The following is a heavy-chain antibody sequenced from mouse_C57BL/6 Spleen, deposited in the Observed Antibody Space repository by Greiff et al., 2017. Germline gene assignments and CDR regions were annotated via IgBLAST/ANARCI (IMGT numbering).Heavy chain of an antibody. Sequence: QVQLKESGPELVKPGASVKISCKASGYAFSSSWMNWVKQRPGKGLEWIGRIYPGDGDTNYNGKFKGKATLTADKSSSTAYMQLSSLTSEDSAVYFCARRAYYDYDFDVWGTGTTVTVSS. V-gene: IGHV1-82*01. CDR2: IYPGDGDT. CDR3: ARRAYYDYDFDV. CDR1: GYAFSSSW. J-gene: IGHJ1*03. D-gene: IGHD2-4*01.